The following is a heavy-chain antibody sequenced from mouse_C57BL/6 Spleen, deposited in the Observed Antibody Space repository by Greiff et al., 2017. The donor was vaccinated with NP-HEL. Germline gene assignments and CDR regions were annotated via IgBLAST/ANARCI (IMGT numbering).Heavy chain of an antibody. CDR1: GFTFSSYA. J-gene: IGHJ4*01. CDR3: ARGDSPYAMDY. Sequence: EVKLMESGGGLVKPGGSLKLSCAASGFTFSSYAMSWVRQTPEKRLEWVATISDGGSYTYYPDNVKGRFTISRDNAKNNLYLQMSHLKSEDTAMYYCARGDSPYAMDYWGQGTSVTVSS. D-gene: IGHD6-1*01. CDR2: ISDGGSYT. V-gene: IGHV5-4*03.